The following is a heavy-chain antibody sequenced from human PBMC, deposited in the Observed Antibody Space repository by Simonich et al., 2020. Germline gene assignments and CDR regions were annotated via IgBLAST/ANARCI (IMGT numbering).Heavy chain of an antibody. D-gene: IGHD2-15*01. J-gene: IGHJ4*02. CDR2: VSDYKGNT. Sequence: QVQLVQSGAEVKKPGASVKVSCKASGYTFTSYGISWVRQAPGQGREWWGWVSDYKGNTNDAQKLQGRVTMTTDTATSTAYMELRSLRSDDTAVYYCARASRGTWWYYYFDYWGQGTLVTVSS. V-gene: IGHV1-18*01. CDR3: ARASRGTWWYYYFDY. CDR1: GYTFTSYG.